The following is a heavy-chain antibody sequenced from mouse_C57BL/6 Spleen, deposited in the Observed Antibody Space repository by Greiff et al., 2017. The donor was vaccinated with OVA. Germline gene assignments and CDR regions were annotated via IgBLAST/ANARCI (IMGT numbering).Heavy chain of an antibody. CDR1: GYTFTSYW. D-gene: IGHD1-1*01. CDR2: INPSSGYT. CDR3: AKTTTGDY. Sequence: QVQLQQSGAELAKPGASVKLSCKASGYTFTSYWMHWVKQRPGQGLEWIGNINPSSGYTKYNQKFKDKATLTADKSSSTAYMQLSSLAYEDSAVYYCAKTTTGDYWGQGTTLTVSS. J-gene: IGHJ2*01. V-gene: IGHV1-7*01.